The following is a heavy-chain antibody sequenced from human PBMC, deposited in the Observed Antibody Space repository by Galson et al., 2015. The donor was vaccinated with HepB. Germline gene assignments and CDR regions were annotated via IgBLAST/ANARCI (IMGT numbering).Heavy chain of an antibody. CDR3: TRLVLEYYYDSSGYPITFDY. J-gene: IGHJ4*02. V-gene: IGHV3-49*04. D-gene: IGHD3-22*01. CDR2: IRSKAYGGTT. CDR1: GFTFGDYA. Sequence: SLRLSCAAPGFTFGDYAMSWVRQAPGKGLEWVGFIRSKAYGGTTEYAASVKGRFTISRDDSKSIAYLQMNSLKTEDTAVYYCTRLVLEYYYDSSGYPITFDYWGQGTLVTVSS.